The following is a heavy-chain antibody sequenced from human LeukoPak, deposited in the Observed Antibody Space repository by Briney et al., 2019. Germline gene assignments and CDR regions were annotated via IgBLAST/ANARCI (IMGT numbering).Heavy chain of an antibody. D-gene: IGHD3-22*01. J-gene: IGHJ4*02. CDR1: GFTFSSYA. Sequence: GGSLRLSCAASGFTFSSYAMSWVRQAPGKGLEWVSAISGSGGSTYYADSVKGWFTISRDNSKNALYLQMNSLRAEDTAVYYCAKSGADYDSSGYYFDYWGQGTLVTVSS. CDR3: AKSGADYDSSGYYFDY. CDR2: ISGSGGST. V-gene: IGHV3-23*01.